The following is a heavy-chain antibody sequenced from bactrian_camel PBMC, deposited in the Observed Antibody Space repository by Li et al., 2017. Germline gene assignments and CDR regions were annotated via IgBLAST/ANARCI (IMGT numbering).Heavy chain of an antibody. D-gene: IGHD6*01. J-gene: IGHJ4*01. V-gene: IGHV3S6*01. Sequence: VQLVESGGDSVQAGGSLTLSCTVSGYTYSAYCGGWFRQVPGKGREGVALIYHDGRTTYYHDSVKGRFTISKDSAKNTLYLQMNALKPEDTAMCYCAARPFVPCPSGSIWYGAYGYWGQGTQVTVS. CDR2: IYHDGRTT. CDR1: GYTYSAYC. CDR3: AARPFVPCPSGSIWYGAYGY.